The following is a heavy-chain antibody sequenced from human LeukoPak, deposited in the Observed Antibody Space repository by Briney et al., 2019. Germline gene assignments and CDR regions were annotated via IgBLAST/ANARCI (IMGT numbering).Heavy chain of an antibody. CDR2: ISYDGSNK. J-gene: IGHJ6*02. Sequence: GGSLRLSCAASGFTFSSYAMHWVRQAPGKGLEWVAVISYDGSNKYYADSVKGRFTISRDNSKNTLYLQMNSLRAEDTAVYYCAREFSITIFGVVINYYYYGMDVWGQGTTVTVSS. CDR1: GFTFSSYA. V-gene: IGHV3-30-3*01. D-gene: IGHD3-3*01. CDR3: AREFSITIFGVVINYYYYGMDV.